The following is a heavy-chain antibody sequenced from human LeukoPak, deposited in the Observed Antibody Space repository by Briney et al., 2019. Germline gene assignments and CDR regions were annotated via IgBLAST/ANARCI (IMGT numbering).Heavy chain of an antibody. V-gene: IGHV4-59*11. CDR3: ARGGISSRDFDI. CDR2: IYYSGST. Sequence: SETLSLTCTVSGGSISSHSWSWIRQPPGKGLDWIGYIYYSGSTSYNPPLQSRVTISIDTSKTQFSLKLSSVTAADTAVYYCARGGISSRDFDIWGQGTLVTVSS. CDR1: GGSISSHS. J-gene: IGHJ4*02. D-gene: IGHD2-2*01.